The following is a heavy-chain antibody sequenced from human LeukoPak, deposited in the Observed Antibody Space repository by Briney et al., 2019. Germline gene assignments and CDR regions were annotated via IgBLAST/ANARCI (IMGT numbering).Heavy chain of an antibody. Sequence: ESLKISCKSSGYSFTNHWITWVRQMPGKGLEWMGRIDPSDSYTDYSPSFQGHVTISADKPISTAYLQWSSLKAPDTAIYYCARHVGNYYDSRGYPSDYWGQGTLVTVSS. J-gene: IGHJ4*02. D-gene: IGHD3-22*01. CDR1: GYSFTNHW. CDR2: IDPSDSYT. V-gene: IGHV5-10-1*01. CDR3: ARHVGNYYDSRGYPSDY.